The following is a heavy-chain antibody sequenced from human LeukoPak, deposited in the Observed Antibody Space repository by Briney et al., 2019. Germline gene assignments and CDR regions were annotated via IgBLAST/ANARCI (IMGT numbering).Heavy chain of an antibody. V-gene: IGHV1-2*02. D-gene: IGHD3/OR15-3a*01. CDR3: TMAAPHFGRDHFEY. Sequence: ASVKVSCKASGYTFTGYYMHWVRQAPGQGLEWMGWINPNSGGTNYAQKFQGRATMTRDTSISTAYMELSRLRSDDTAVYYCTMAAPHFGRDHFEYWGQGTLVTVSP. J-gene: IGHJ4*02. CDR1: GYTFTGYY. CDR2: INPNSGGT.